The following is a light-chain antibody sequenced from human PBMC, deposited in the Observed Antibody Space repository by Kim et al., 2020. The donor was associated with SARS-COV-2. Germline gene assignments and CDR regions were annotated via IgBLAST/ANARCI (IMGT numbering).Light chain of an antibody. V-gene: IGLV3-1*01. CDR3: QAWDSRSYV. J-gene: IGLJ1*01. Sequence: VSPGKTASITCSGNRLGDKYACWYQQKPGQSPVLVIYQDTKRPSGIPERFSGANSGNTATLTISGTQAMDEADYYCQAWDSRSYVFGTGTKVTVL. CDR1: RLGDKY. CDR2: QDT.